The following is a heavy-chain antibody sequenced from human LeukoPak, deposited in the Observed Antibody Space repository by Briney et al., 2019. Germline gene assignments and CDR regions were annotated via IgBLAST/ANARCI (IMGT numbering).Heavy chain of an antibody. Sequence: GGSLRLSCAASGFTFSSYGMSWVRQAPGKGLEWVSSISGSGGTTYYADSVKGRFTLSRDNSKNTLYLQMNSLRAEDTAVYYCAKGSRSLRFGEAGDYWGQGTLVAVSS. CDR1: GFTFSSYG. J-gene: IGHJ4*02. CDR2: ISGSGGTT. D-gene: IGHD3-10*01. CDR3: AKGSRSLRFGEAGDY. V-gene: IGHV3-23*01.